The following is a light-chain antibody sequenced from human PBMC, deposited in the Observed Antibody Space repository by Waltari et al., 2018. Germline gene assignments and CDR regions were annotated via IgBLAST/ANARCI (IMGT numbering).Light chain of an antibody. Sequence: QSVLTQSASVSGSPGQSITISCTGTSGDVGAHNYVSWYQPHPVKAPQLIIYDVSKRPSGVSNRISASKSGNTASLTISGLQAEDEAHYYCNSYTSSTNVVFGGGTKLTVL. V-gene: IGLV2-14*03. CDR1: SGDVGAHNY. CDR3: NSYTSSTNVV. J-gene: IGLJ2*01. CDR2: DVS.